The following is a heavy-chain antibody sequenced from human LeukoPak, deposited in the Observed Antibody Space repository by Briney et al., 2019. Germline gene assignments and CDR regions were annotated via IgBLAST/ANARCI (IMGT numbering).Heavy chain of an antibody. J-gene: IGHJ4*02. CDR3: ARALNGYYDSSGYCGGYFDY. V-gene: IGHV4-30-2*01. CDR1: GGSISSGGYS. CDR2: IYHSGST. D-gene: IGHD3-22*01. Sequence: SQTLSLTCAVSGGSISSGGYSWSWIRQPPGKGLEWIGYIYHSGSTYYNPSLKSRVTVSVDRSKNQFSLKLSSVTAADTAVYYCARALNGYYDSSGYCGGYFDYWGQGTLVTVSS.